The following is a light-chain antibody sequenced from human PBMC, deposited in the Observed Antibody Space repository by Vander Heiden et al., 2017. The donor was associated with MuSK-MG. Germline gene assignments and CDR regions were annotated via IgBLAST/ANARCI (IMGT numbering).Light chain of an antibody. Sequence: EIVLTQSPGTLSLSPGERATLSCRASQSVSSSYLAWYQQKPDQAPRLLIYGASSRATGIPDRCSGSGSGTDFTLTISRLEPEDVAVYYCQQYGSSPQTFGQGTKVEIK. V-gene: IGKV3-20*01. CDR3: QQYGSSPQT. CDR1: QSVSSSY. J-gene: IGKJ1*01. CDR2: GAS.